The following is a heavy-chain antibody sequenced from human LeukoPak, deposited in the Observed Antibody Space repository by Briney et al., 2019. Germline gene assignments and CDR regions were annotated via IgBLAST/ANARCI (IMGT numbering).Heavy chain of an antibody. CDR3: ATGTRITMVRGVMPLDFDY. CDR2: IIPIFGTA. J-gene: IGHJ4*02. CDR1: GGTFSSYA. D-gene: IGHD3-10*01. V-gene: IGHV1-69*01. Sequence: ASVKVSCKASGGTFSSYAISWVRQAPGQGLEWMGGIIPIFGTANYAQKFQGRVTITADESTSTAYMELSSLRSEDTAVYYCATGTRITMVRGVMPLDFDYWGQGTLVTVSS.